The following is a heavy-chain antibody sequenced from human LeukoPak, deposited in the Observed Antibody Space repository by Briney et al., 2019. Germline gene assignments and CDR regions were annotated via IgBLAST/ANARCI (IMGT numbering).Heavy chain of an antibody. CDR2: ISSSSSYI. D-gene: IGHD3-10*01. CDR3: AREDAMVRGVIRGNWFDP. J-gene: IGHJ5*02. CDR1: GFTFSSYS. Sequence: GGSLRLSCAASGFTFSSYSMNWVRQAPGKGLEWVSSISSSSSYIYYEDSVKGRFTISRDNAKNSLYLQMNSLRAEDTAVYYCAREDAMVRGVIRGNWFDPWGQGTLVTVSS. V-gene: IGHV3-21*01.